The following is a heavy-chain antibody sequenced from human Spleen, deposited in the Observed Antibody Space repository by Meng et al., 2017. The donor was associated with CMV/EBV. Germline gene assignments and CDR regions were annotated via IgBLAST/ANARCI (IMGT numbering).Heavy chain of an antibody. V-gene: IGHV2-5*02. J-gene: IGHJ5*02. CDR3: AHNRIDPWFDP. CDR2: IYWDDDK. D-gene: IGHD1-26*01. Sequence: CTFTGYSLSSSRVVVGWVRQPPGKALEWLALIYWDDDKRYSASLKSRLTITKDISKNQVVLTMTTMDPVDTATYYCAHNRIDPWFDPWGQGTLVTVSS. CDR1: GYSLSSSRVV.